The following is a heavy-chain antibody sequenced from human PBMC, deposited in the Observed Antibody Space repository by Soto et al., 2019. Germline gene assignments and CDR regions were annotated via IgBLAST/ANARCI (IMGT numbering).Heavy chain of an antibody. CDR1: GYTFTSYG. J-gene: IGHJ6*02. CDR3: ARDFDLNGGITIFGVGGFPYYYYGMDV. V-gene: IGHV1-18*01. CDR2: ISAYNGNT. Sequence: GASVKVSCKASGYTFTSYGISWVRQAPGQGLEWMGWISAYNGNTNYAQKLQGRVTMNTDTSTSTAYMELRSLRSDDTAVYYCARDFDLNGGITIFGVGGFPYYYYGMDVWGQGTTVTVSS. D-gene: IGHD3-3*01.